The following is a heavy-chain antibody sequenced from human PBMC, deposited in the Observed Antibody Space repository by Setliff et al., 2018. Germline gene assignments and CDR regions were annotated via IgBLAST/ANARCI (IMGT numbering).Heavy chain of an antibody. Sequence: GSLRLSCVASGFIFRDYYMNWIRQAPGKGLEWVGNIGHTGSINYNPSLKSRLTISRDTSKNQVSLKLNSVTAADTAVYYCAREGYGDRYPIGYYFDYWGQGTLVTVSS. CDR3: AREGYGDRYPIGYYFDY. J-gene: IGHJ4*02. CDR2: IGHTGSI. V-gene: IGHV4-34*01. D-gene: IGHD4-17*01. CDR1: GFIFRDYY.